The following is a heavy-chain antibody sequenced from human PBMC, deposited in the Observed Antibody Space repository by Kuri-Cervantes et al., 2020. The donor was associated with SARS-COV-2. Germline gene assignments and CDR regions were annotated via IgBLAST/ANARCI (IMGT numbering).Heavy chain of an antibody. CDR1: VGTFSSYA. V-gene: IGHV1-69*05. D-gene: IGHD3-22*01. CDR2: IIPIFCTA. J-gene: IGHJ2*01. Sequence: SVNVSCKASVGTFSSYAISWLRQAPGPGIEWRGGIIPIFCTANYAQKFQCRVTITTDESTSQAYMELSSLRSEDTAGYYCSSKPYYYDNSGYYPDHSWYFDLWGQGTLVTVSS. CDR3: SSKPYYYDNSGYYPDHSWYFDL.